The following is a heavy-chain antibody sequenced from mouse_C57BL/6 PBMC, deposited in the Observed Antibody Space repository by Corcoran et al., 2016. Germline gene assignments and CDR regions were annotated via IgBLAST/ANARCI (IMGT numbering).Heavy chain of an antibody. CDR1: GYAFSSYW. Sequence: QVQLQQSGAELVKPGASVKISCKASGYAFSSYWMNWVKQRPGKGLEWIGQIYPGDGDTNNNGKFKGKATLTADKSSSTSYIQLSSLTSEDSAVYFCASYYDYDVPFDYWGQGTTLTVSS. J-gene: IGHJ2*01. V-gene: IGHV1-80*01. D-gene: IGHD2-4*01. CDR2: IYPGDGDT. CDR3: ASYYDYDVPFDY.